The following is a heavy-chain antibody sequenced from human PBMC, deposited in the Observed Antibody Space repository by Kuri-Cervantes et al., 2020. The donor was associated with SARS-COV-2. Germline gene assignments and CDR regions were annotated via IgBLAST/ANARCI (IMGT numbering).Heavy chain of an antibody. V-gene: IGHV3-49*04. CDR3: TRNELVYYYYGMDV. Sequence: GGSLRLSCAASGFTFSSYAMHWVRQAPGKGLEWVGFIRSKANGGTTTYAASVKGRITISRDNSKSIAYLQMNGLKTEDTAVYYCTRNELVYYYYGMDVWGQGTTVTVSS. D-gene: IGHD2-8*02. CDR2: IRSKANGGTT. J-gene: IGHJ6*02. CDR1: GFTFSSYA.